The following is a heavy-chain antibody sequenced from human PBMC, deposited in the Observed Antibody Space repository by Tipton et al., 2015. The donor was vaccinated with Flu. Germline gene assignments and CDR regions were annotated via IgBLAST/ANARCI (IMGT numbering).Heavy chain of an antibody. CDR2: IYHSGIT. Sequence: SPRLSCAVSGGSISNNYWWNWVRQSPGKGLEWIGEIYHSGITNYNPSLKSRVTISIDKSKNQFSLTLRSVTAADTAVYYCAKGVALSGNAFDIWGQGTMVTVSS. D-gene: IGHD2-15*01. J-gene: IGHJ3*02. CDR1: GGSISNNYW. V-gene: IGHV4-4*02. CDR3: AKGVALSGNAFDI.